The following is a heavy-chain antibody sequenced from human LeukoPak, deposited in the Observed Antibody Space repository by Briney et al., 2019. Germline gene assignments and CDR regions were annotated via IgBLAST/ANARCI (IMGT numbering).Heavy chain of an antibody. Sequence: GASVKVSCKASGYTFTSYDINWVRQATGQGLEWMGWMNPNSGNTGYAQKFQGRATMTRNTSISTAYMELSSLRSEDTAVYYCARTRLGYCSGGSCYGYFQHWGQGTLVTVSS. J-gene: IGHJ1*01. D-gene: IGHD2-15*01. V-gene: IGHV1-8*01. CDR2: MNPNSGNT. CDR1: GYTFTSYD. CDR3: ARTRLGYCSGGSCYGYFQH.